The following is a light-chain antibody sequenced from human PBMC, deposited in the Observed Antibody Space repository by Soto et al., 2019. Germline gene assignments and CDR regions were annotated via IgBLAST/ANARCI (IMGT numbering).Light chain of an antibody. CDR3: QQYNSNSE. V-gene: IGKV1-5*01. CDR2: DAS. CDR1: QSISSW. J-gene: IGKJ1*01. Sequence: DIQMTQSPSTLSASVGDRVTITCRASQSISSWLAWYQQKPGKAPKLLIYDASSLEDGVPSRFSGSGFGTEFTRTISSLQPDDFATYYCQQYNSNSEFCQGTKVEIK.